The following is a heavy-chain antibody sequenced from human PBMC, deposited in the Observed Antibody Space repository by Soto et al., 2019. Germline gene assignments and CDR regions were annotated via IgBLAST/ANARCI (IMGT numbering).Heavy chain of an antibody. J-gene: IGHJ4*02. CDR2: INHSGST. Sequence: SETLSLTCAVYGGSFSGYYWSWIRQPPGKGLEWIGEINHSGSTNYNPSLKSRVTISVDTSKNQFSLKLSSVTAADTAVYYCASAHSSSYYFDYWGQGTLVTVSS. CDR1: GGSFSGYY. CDR3: ASAHSSSYYFDY. V-gene: IGHV4-34*01. D-gene: IGHD6-6*01.